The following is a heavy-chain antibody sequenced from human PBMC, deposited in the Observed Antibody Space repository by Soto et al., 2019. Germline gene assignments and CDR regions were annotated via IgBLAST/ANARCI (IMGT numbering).Heavy chain of an antibody. CDR3: ARGYGTPVTTGPFDY. J-gene: IGHJ4*02. CDR1: GFTFSSYG. D-gene: IGHD4-17*01. CDR2: IWYDGSNK. V-gene: IGHV3-33*01. Sequence: QVQLVESGGGVVQPWRSLSFSCAASGFTFSSYGMHWVRQAPGKGLEWVAVIWYDGSNKYYADSVKARFTISRDNSKNTLYLQMNSLRAEDTAVYYCARGYGTPVTTGPFDYWGQGTLVTVSS.